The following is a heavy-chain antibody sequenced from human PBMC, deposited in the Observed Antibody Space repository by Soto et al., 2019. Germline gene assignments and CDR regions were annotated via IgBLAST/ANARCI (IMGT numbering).Heavy chain of an antibody. CDR1: GFTFSSYA. Sequence: PGGSLRLSCAASGFTFSSYAMHWVRQAPGKGLEWVAVISYDGSNKYYADSVKGRFTISRDNSKNTLYLQMNSLRAEDTAVYYCARDGSHYDSSGYYPPEINYYYYYGMDVWGQGTTVTVSS. J-gene: IGHJ6*02. CDR3: ARDGSHYDSSGYYPPEINYYYYYGMDV. CDR2: ISYDGSNK. V-gene: IGHV3-30-3*01. D-gene: IGHD3-22*01.